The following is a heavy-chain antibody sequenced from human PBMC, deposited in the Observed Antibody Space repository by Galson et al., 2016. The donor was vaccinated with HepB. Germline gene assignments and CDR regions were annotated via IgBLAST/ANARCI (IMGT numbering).Heavy chain of an antibody. V-gene: IGHV3-11*06. D-gene: IGHD5-18*01. Sequence: SLRLSCATSGFTFSDYYMNWIRQAPGKGLEWVSFISSTSPYTNYADPVRGRFTISRDNAKNSLYLQMNGLRPEDTAVYYCAREGLRGYGYGCFDYWGQGILVSVSS. CDR1: GFTFSDYY. CDR3: AREGLRGYGYGCFDY. J-gene: IGHJ4*02. CDR2: ISSTSPYT.